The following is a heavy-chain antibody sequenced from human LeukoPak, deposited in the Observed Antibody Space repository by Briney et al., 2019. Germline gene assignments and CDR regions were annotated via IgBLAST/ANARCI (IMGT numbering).Heavy chain of an antibody. Sequence: GGSLRLSCAASGFTFSSYAISWVRQAPGKGLEWVSAISGSGGSTYYADSVKGRFPISRDNAKNTLYLQMNSLRAENTGVYYCAKDLGDLAFDHWGQGTLVTV. J-gene: IGHJ4*02. D-gene: IGHD3-3*01. CDR3: AKDLGDLAFDH. CDR1: GFTFSSYA. V-gene: IGHV3-23*01. CDR2: ISGSGGST.